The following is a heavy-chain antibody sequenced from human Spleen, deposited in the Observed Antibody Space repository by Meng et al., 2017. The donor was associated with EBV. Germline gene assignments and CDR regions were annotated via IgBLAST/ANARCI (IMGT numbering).Heavy chain of an antibody. V-gene: IGHV4-4*02. CDR2: IYHSGST. CDR1: GGSISRTHW. CDR3: ARGRFTIAEPTAFDY. Sequence: QVLIQEPGPGLGKPSGTRSLSCTVSGGSISRTHWWTWVRQPPGKGLEWIGDIYHSGSTTYNPSLKSRVTISIPKSKNQFSLKLTSVTAADTAVYFCARGRFTIAEPTAFDYWGQGALVTVSS. J-gene: IGHJ4*02. D-gene: IGHD6-13*01.